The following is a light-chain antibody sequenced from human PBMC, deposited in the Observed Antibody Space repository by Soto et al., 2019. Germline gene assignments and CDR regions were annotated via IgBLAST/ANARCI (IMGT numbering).Light chain of an antibody. CDR1: QGITND. V-gene: IGKV1-6*02. Sequence: AIQMTQSPSTLPASVGDRVTITCRASQGITNDLGGYQQKPGKAPKLLIYAASSFQSEVPPRFRGSGSGTEFTLTISSPQPEDFATKYCLHHYTYPPTFGQGTKVELK. J-gene: IGKJ1*01. CDR2: AAS. CDR3: LHHYTYPPT.